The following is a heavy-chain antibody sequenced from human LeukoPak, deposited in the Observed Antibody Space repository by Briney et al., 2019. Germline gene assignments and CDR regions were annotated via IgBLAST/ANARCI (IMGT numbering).Heavy chain of an antibody. V-gene: IGHV4-59*01. J-gene: IGHJ2*01. D-gene: IGHD6-13*01. CDR2: IYYSGST. Sequence: SETLSLTCTVSGGSIRSYYWSWIRQPPGKGLEWIGYIYYSGSTNYNTSLKSRVTISVDTSKNQFSLKLSSVTAADTAVYYCARVYYSSSYDYWYFDLWGRGTLVTVSS. CDR1: GGSIRSYY. CDR3: ARVYYSSSYDYWYFDL.